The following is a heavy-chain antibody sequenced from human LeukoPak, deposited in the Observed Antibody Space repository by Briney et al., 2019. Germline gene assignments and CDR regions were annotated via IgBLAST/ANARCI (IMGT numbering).Heavy chain of an antibody. CDR1: GFTFSSYA. Sequence: QPGGSLRPSCAASGFTFSSYAMSWVRQAPGKGLEWVSGISGSAAGTYYADSVKGRFTISRDNSKNAVYLQMSSLRAEDTAVYYCAKRPSGSYRALDYWGQGTLVTVSS. CDR2: ISGSAAGT. J-gene: IGHJ4*02. V-gene: IGHV3-23*01. D-gene: IGHD1-26*01. CDR3: AKRPSGSYRALDY.